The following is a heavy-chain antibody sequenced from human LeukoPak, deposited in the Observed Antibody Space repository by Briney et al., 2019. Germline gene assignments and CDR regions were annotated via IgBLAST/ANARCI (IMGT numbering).Heavy chain of an antibody. V-gene: IGHV1-8*03. Sequence: ASVKVSCKASGYTFTNSDINWVRQATGQGLEWMGWMNPHNGDTGYAQKFQGRVTITRDTSISTAYMELSSLRSEDTAVYYCARVSITVAGIDYWGQGTLVTVSS. CDR1: GYTFTNSD. D-gene: IGHD6-19*01. J-gene: IGHJ4*02. CDR2: MNPHNGDT. CDR3: ARVSITVAGIDY.